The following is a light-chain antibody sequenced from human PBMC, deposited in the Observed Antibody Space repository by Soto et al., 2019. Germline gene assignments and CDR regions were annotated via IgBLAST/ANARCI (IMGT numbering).Light chain of an antibody. CDR3: QQYHKWLWT. Sequence: EIMMTQSPATLSVSPGERATLSCRASKSVSSNLAWYQQKPGQTPRLLIYGSSTRAIGIPARFSVSGSGREFPLTTSILQSEDFAVYSGQQYHKWLWTFGQGTNVEI. CDR1: KSVSSN. V-gene: IGKV3-15*01. J-gene: IGKJ1*01. CDR2: GSS.